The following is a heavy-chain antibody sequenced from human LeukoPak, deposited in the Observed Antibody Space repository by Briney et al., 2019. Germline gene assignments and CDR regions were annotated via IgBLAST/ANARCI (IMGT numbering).Heavy chain of an antibody. CDR2: IYPGDSDT. CDR1: GYSLTSYW. Sequence: RGESLKISCKGSGYSLTSYWIGWVRQMPGKGLEWMGIIYPGDSDTRYSPSFQGQVTISADKSISTAYLQWSSLKASDTAMYYCARLRWVVVAATGADYWGQGTLVTVSS. D-gene: IGHD2-15*01. V-gene: IGHV5-51*01. J-gene: IGHJ4*02. CDR3: ARLRWVVVAATGADY.